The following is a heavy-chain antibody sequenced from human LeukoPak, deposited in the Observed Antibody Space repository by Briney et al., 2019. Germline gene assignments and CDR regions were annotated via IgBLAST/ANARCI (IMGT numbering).Heavy chain of an antibody. D-gene: IGHD6-19*01. CDR3: ARVGGQWLLDFDY. V-gene: IGHV4-31*03. J-gene: IGHJ4*02. CDR1: GGSISSGGYY. CDR2: IYYSGST. Sequence: SQTLSLTCTVSGGSISSGGYYWSWIRQHPGKGLEWIGYIYYSGSTYYNPSLKSRVTISVDTSKNQFSLELSSVTAADTAVYYCARVGGQWLLDFDYWGQGTLVTVSS.